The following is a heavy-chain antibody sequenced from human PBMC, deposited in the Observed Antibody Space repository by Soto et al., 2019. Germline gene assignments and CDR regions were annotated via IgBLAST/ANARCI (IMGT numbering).Heavy chain of an antibody. CDR2: IWYDGSNK. J-gene: IGHJ4*01. Sequence: QVQLVEFGGGVVQPGRSLRLSCAASGFTFSSYGMHWVRQAPGKGLEWVAVIWYDGSNKYYADSVKGRFTISRDNSKNTLYLHMNSLRAEDTAVYYCASGVGGSYNFDYWGHATLVTVSS. V-gene: IGHV3-33*01. D-gene: IGHD1-26*01. CDR1: GFTFSSYG. CDR3: ASGVGGSYNFDY.